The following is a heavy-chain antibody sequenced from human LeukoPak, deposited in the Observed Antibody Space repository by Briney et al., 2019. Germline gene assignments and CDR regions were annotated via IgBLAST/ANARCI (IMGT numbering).Heavy chain of an antibody. CDR1: GFTFSSYA. J-gene: IGHJ4*02. D-gene: IGHD5-18*01. Sequence: GGSLRLSCAASGFTFSSYAMHWVRQAPGKGLEWVAVISYDGSNKYYADSVKGRFTISRDNAKNSLYLQMNSLRAEDTAVYYCARDLMNRLWTFDYWGQGTLVTVSS. CDR2: ISYDGSNK. V-gene: IGHV3-30-3*01. CDR3: ARDLMNRLWTFDY.